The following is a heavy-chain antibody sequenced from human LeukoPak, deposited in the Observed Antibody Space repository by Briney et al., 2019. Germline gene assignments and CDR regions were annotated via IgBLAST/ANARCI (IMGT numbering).Heavy chain of an antibody. J-gene: IGHJ4*02. CDR1: GGSFSSYY. CDR2: INHSGST. D-gene: IGHD3-16*02. V-gene: IGHV4-34*01. CDR3: ARTVPYDYVWGSYRYLGGNYFDY. Sequence: SETLSLTCAVYGGSFSSYYWSWIRQPPGKGLEWIGEINHSGSTNYNPSLKSRVTISVDTSKNQFSLKLSSVTAADTAVYYCARTVPYDYVWGSYRYLGGNYFDYWGQGTLVTVSS.